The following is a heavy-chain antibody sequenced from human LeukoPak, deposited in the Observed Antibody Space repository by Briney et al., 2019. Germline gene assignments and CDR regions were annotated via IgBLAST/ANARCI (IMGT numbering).Heavy chain of an antibody. V-gene: IGHV3-23*01. Sequence: GGSLRLSCAASGFTFSTYAMSWVRQAPGRGLEWVSTISGSGTSTYYADSVKGRFTISRDNAKNSLYLQMNSLRAEDTAVYYCVRDPDHLRGVHFDYWGQGILVTVSS. CDR2: ISGSGTST. D-gene: IGHD3-10*01. CDR3: VRDPDHLRGVHFDY. J-gene: IGHJ4*02. CDR1: GFTFSTYA.